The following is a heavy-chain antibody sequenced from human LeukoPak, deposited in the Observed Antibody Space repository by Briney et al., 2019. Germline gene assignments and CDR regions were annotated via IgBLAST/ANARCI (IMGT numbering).Heavy chain of an antibody. Sequence: SETLSLTCAVYGGSFSGYYWSWIRQPPGKGLEWIGEINHSGSTNYNPSLKSRVTISVDTSKNQFSLKLSSVTAADTAVYYCARDRGGAVAGTFDYWGQGTLVTVSS. J-gene: IGHJ4*02. CDR2: INHSGST. CDR3: ARDRGGAVAGTFDY. D-gene: IGHD6-19*01. CDR1: GGSFSGYY. V-gene: IGHV4-34*01.